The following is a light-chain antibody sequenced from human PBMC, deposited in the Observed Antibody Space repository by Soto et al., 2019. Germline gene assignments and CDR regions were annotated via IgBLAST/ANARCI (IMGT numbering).Light chain of an antibody. Sequence: QSVLTHPPSISGAPGQRGTISCTGARSNVGQGDAVHWYQHIPGTSPKLLIYADHSRPSGVPDRFSASKSGTSASLAITGLQAEDEADYYCQSFDNGLLAYVFGTGTKLTVL. CDR1: RSNVGQGDA. CDR3: QSFDNGLLAYV. CDR2: ADH. J-gene: IGLJ1*01. V-gene: IGLV1-40*01.